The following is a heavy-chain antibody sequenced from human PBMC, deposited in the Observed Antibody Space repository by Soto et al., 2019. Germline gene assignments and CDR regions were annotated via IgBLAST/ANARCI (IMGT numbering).Heavy chain of an antibody. J-gene: IGHJ4*02. Sequence: PGGSLRLSCAASEFTFSNYAMSWVRQAPGKGLEWVSAISYGGGKTYYADSVKGRFTISRDNAKNTLYLQMNSLRAEDTAVYYCARDAPPDDYWGQGTLVTVSS. V-gene: IGHV3-23*01. CDR3: ARDAPPDDY. CDR2: ISYGGGKT. CDR1: EFTFSNYA.